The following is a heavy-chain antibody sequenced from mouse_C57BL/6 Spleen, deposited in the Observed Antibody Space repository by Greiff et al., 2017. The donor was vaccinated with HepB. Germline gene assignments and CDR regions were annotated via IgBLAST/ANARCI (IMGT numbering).Heavy chain of an antibody. D-gene: IGHD1-1*01. CDR3: ARSITTVENYFDY. CDR2: ISDGGSYT. J-gene: IGHJ2*01. V-gene: IGHV5-4*01. Sequence: ESGGGLVKPGGSLKLSCAASGFTFSSYAMSWVRQTPEKRLEWVATISDGGSYTYYPDNVKGRFTISRDNAKNNLYLQMSHLKSEDTAMYYCARSITTVENYFDYWGQGTTLTVSS. CDR1: GFTFSSYA.